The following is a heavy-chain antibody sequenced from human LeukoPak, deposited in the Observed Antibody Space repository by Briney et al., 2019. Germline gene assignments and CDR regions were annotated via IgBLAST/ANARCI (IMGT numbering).Heavy chain of an antibody. CDR2: VNSRGSA. CDR1: GGSFSGYY. D-gene: IGHD2-21*02. Sequence: KPSETLSLTCAAHGGSFSGYYWTWLRQSPGKGMEWIGEVNSRGSANYNPSLTSRVTISVDTSKNQFSLRLTSVTAADAGVYYCARDAFCLNGVCYSGRYDYWGQGILVSVSS. V-gene: IGHV4-34*01. CDR3: ARDAFCLNGVCYSGRYDY. J-gene: IGHJ4*02.